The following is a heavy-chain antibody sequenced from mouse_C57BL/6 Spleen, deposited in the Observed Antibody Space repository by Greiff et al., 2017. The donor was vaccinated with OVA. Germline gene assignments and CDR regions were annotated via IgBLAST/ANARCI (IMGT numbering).Heavy chain of an antibody. J-gene: IGHJ4*01. CDR1: GYSFTDYN. Sequence: EVQLQQSGPELVKPGASVKISCKASGYSFTDYNMNWVKQSNGKSLEWIGVINPNYGTTRYNQKFKGKATLPVDKSSSTAYMQLNSLTSEDSAVYYCARSGYGSRMGYYAMDYWGQGTSVTVSS. D-gene: IGHD1-1*01. CDR2: INPNYGTT. V-gene: IGHV1-39*01. CDR3: ARSGYGSRMGYYAMDY.